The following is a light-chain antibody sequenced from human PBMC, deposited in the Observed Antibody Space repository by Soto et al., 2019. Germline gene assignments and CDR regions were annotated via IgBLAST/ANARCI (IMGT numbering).Light chain of an antibody. V-gene: IGLV2-11*01. CDR3: CSYAGSDILI. CDR2: DVT. CDR1: SSDVGGYNY. J-gene: IGLJ2*01. Sequence: QSVLTQPRSVSGSPGQSVTISCTGTSSDVGGYNYVSWYQRHPGKAPKLITSDVTKRPSGVPDRFSGSKSGNTASLTISGLQAEDEADYDCCSYAGSDILIFGGGTKVTVL.